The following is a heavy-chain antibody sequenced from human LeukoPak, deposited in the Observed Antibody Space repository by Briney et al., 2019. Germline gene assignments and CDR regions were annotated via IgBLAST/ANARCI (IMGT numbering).Heavy chain of an antibody. CDR1: GGSISSSYY. V-gene: IGHV4-4*07. Sequence: SETLSLTCTVSGGSISSSYYWSWIRQPARKGLEWIGRIETSGNTNYKPSLKSRVTMSVDTSKNQFSLKLSSVTAADTAVYYCARVSSSWYQDWYFDLWGRGTLVTVSS. J-gene: IGHJ2*01. D-gene: IGHD6-13*01. CDR3: ARVSSSWYQDWYFDL. CDR2: IETSGNT.